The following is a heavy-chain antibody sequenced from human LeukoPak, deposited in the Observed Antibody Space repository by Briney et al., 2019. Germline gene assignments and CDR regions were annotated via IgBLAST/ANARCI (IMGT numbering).Heavy chain of an antibody. J-gene: IGHJ4*02. CDR2: ISSSSSYI. D-gene: IGHD6-13*01. V-gene: IGHV3-21*01. CDR1: GFTFSSYS. CDR3: ARERERQQLAY. Sequence: GGSLRLSCAASGFTFSSYSMNWVRQAPGKGLEWVSSISSSSSYIYYADSVKGRFIVSRDNSKSMLFLQLASLRREDTAVYYCARERERQQLAYWGQGTLVTVSS.